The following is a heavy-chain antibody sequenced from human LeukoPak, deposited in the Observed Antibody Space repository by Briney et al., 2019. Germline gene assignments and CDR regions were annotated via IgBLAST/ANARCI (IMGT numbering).Heavy chain of an antibody. J-gene: IGHJ4*02. D-gene: IGHD2-2*01. V-gene: IGHV3-49*04. CDR1: GFTFGDYA. CDR3: ARLVPYLDS. Sequence: GGSLRLSCTASGFTFGDYAMSWARQAPGQGLEWLGFIRSKVYGETTEYAASVKGRFTVSRDDSNSLAYLQMNSLQTEDTAVYYCARLVPYLDSWGQGTLVTVSS. CDR2: IRSKVYGETT.